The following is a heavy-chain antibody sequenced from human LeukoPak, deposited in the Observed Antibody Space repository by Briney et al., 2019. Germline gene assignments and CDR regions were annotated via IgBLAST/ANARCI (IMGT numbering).Heavy chain of an antibody. D-gene: IGHD4-11*01. Sequence: PSETLSLTCTVSGGSISSYYWSWIRQPPGKGLEWIGYIYYSGSTNYNPSLKSRVTISVDTSKNQFSLKLSSVTAADTAVYYCARESPPPYSSNYLRSPFDPWGQGTLVTVSS. V-gene: IGHV4-59*01. CDR1: GGSISSYY. CDR2: IYYSGST. J-gene: IGHJ5*02. CDR3: ARESPPPYSSNYLRSPFDP.